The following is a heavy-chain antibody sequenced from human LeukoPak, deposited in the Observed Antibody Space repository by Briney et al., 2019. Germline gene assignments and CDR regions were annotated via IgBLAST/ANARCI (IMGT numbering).Heavy chain of an antibody. D-gene: IGHD3-10*01. CDR3: GFTSFGELPIPLPVDY. Sequence: SVKVSCKASGGTFSSYAIIWVRQAPGQGREWMGGIIPIFGTANYAQKFQGRVTITADESTSTAYMELSSLRSEDTAVYYCGFTSFGELPIPLPVDYWGQGTLVTVSS. J-gene: IGHJ4*02. CDR2: IIPIFGTA. CDR1: GGTFSSYA. V-gene: IGHV1-69*13.